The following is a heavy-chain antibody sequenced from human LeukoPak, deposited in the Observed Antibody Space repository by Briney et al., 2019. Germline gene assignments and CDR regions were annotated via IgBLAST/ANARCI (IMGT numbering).Heavy chain of an antibody. CDR3: ARDQTTNYGSGSFYFDY. J-gene: IGHJ4*02. D-gene: IGHD3-10*01. Sequence: PGGSLRLSCAASGFTFSSYEMNWVRQAPGKGLEWVSYISSSGSTIYYADSVKGRFTISRDNAKNSLYLQMNSLRAGDTAVYYCARDQTTNYGSGSFYFDYWGQGTLVTVSS. CDR2: ISSSGSTI. CDR1: GFTFSSYE. V-gene: IGHV3-48*03.